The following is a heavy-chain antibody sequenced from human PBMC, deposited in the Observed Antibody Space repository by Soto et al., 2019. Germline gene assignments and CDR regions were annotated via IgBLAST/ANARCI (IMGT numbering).Heavy chain of an antibody. J-gene: IGHJ4*02. CDR1: GFTRHG. CDR2: IWYDGSKT. Sequence: QVKVVESGGGVVQPGRSLRLSCAMSGFTRHGMHWVRQAPGKGLEWVAVIWYDGSKTYYADSVKGRFTISRDDSKNIIYMHMNSLRVEDTAVYQCAKDPATVAAYFDYWGQGTVVTVSS. CDR3: AKDPATVAAYFDY. V-gene: IGHV3-33*06. D-gene: IGHD4-17*01.